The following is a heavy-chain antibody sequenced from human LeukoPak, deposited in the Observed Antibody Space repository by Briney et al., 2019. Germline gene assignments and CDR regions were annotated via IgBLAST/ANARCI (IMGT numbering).Heavy chain of an antibody. Sequence: ASVTVSYKASGYTFTSYDINWVRQTTGQGLEWMEWMNPNSGNTGYAQKFQGRVTMTSNTSISTAYMELSSLRSADTAVYYCARFLGYCSGGSCYSKSYYYYYGMDVWGQGTTVTVSS. J-gene: IGHJ6*02. CDR1: GYTFTSYD. CDR3: ARFLGYCSGGSCYSKSYYYYYGMDV. V-gene: IGHV1-8*01. CDR2: MNPNSGNT. D-gene: IGHD2-15*01.